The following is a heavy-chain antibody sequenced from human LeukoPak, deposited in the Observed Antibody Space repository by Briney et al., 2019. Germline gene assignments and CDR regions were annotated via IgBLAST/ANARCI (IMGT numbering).Heavy chain of an antibody. D-gene: IGHD6-19*01. CDR1: GYTFTSYY. CDR3: ARVSIAVAGIGFDP. J-gene: IGHJ5*02. CDR2: IDPTGGDT. V-gene: IGHV1-46*01. Sequence: ASVKVSCKASGYTFTSYYLHWMRLAPGQGLEWMGIIDPTGGDTTYAPKFQDRVTMTRDTSTRTVYMELKSLRSEDTAVYYCARVSIAVAGIGFDPWGQGTLVTVSS.